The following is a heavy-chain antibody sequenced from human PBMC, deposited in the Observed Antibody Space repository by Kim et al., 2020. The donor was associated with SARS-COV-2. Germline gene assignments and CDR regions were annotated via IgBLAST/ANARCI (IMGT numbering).Heavy chain of an antibody. CDR3: ARDSGYVGATDYFDY. V-gene: IGHV4-39*07. CDR2: IYYSGST. Sequence: SETLSLTCTVSGGSISSSSYYWGWIRQPPGKGLEWIGSIYYSGSTYYNPSLKSRVTISVDTSKNQFSLKLSSVTAADTAVYYCARDSGYVGATDYFDYWGQGTLVTVSS. CDR1: GGSISSSSYY. D-gene: IGHD1-26*01. J-gene: IGHJ4*02.